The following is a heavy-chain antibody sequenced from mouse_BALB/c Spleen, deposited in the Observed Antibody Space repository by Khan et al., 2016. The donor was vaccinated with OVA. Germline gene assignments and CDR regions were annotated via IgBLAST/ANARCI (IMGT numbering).Heavy chain of an antibody. D-gene: IGHD1-1*02. CDR3: AKGLWSYYFALDY. J-gene: IGHJ4*01. V-gene: IGHV2-6-5*01. CDR2: IWGGGST. CDR1: GFSLSDYG. Sequence: QVQLKESGPGLVAPSQSLSITCTVSGFSLSDYGVSWIRQPPGKGLEWLGVIWGGGSTYYNSALTSRLSISKDNSKSQVFLKMSSLQTDDTAMYYCAKGLWSYYFALDYWGQGTSVTVSS.